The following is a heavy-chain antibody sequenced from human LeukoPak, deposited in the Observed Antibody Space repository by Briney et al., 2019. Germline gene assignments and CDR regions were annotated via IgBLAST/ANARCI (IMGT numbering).Heavy chain of an antibody. CDR3: AKPNEQIVVVPIDY. CDR1: GFTFSNYA. CDR2: ISYDGSNE. J-gene: IGHJ4*02. V-gene: IGHV3-30-3*02. D-gene: IGHD3-22*01. Sequence: PGGSLRLSCAASGFTFSNYAMHWVRQAPGKGLEWVAVISYDGSNEYYADSVKGRFTISRDNSKNTLYLQMNSLRAEDTAVYYCAKPNEQIVVVPIDYWGQGTLVTVSS.